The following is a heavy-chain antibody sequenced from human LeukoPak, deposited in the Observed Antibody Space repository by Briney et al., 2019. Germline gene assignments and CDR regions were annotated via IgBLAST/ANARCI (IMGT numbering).Heavy chain of an antibody. CDR2: INHSGST. D-gene: IGHD5-18*01. CDR3: ARGYIYGSTLDY. J-gene: IGHJ4*02. Sequence: PSETLSLTCTVSGGSISSYYWSWIRQPPGKGLEWIGEINHSGSTNYNPSLKSRVTISVDTSKNQFSLKLSSVTAADTAVYYCARGYIYGSTLDYWGQGTLVTVSS. CDR1: GGSISSYY. V-gene: IGHV4-34*01.